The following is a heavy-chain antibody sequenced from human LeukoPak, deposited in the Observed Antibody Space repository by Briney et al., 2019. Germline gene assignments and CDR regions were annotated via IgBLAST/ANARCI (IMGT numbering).Heavy chain of an antibody. Sequence: SETLSLTCAVCGGSFSGYYWSWIRQPPGKGLEWIGEINHSGSTNYNPSLKSRVTISVDTSKNQFSLKLSSVTAADTAVYYCARATYYDFSLVGAFDIWGQGTMVTVSS. CDR3: ARATYYDFSLVGAFDI. CDR1: GGSFSGYY. CDR2: INHSGST. D-gene: IGHD3-3*01. V-gene: IGHV4-34*01. J-gene: IGHJ3*02.